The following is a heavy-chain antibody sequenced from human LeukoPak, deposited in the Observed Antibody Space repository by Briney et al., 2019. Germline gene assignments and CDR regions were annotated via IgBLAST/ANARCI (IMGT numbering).Heavy chain of an antibody. V-gene: IGHV3-21*01. D-gene: IGHD5-18*01. J-gene: IGHJ4*02. CDR1: GFTFSSYC. Sequence: PGGSLRPSCAASGFTFSSYCMNWVRQAPGKGLEWVSSISSSKSYTYYADSVKGRFTISRDNAKNSLFLQMNSLRAEDTAVYYCARGRGSSYGDPFDYWGQGTLVTVSS. CDR2: ISSSKSYT. CDR3: ARGRGSSYGDPFDY.